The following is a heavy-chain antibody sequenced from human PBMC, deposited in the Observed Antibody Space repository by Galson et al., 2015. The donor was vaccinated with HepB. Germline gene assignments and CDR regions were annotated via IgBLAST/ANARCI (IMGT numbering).Heavy chain of an antibody. D-gene: IGHD1-14*01. V-gene: IGHV1-3*01. CDR2: INAGNGNT. Sequence: SVKVSCKASGYTFISYAMHWVRQAPGQRLEWMGWINAGNGNTNYSQKFQGRITITRDTSASAAYMELSSLRSEDTAVYYCARTGYYYYGMDVWCQGTTVTVSS. J-gene: IGHJ6*02. CDR1: GYTFISYA. CDR3: ARTGYYYYGMDV.